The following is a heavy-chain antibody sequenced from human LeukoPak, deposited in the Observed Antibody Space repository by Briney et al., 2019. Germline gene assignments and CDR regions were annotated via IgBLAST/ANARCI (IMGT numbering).Heavy chain of an antibody. CDR1: GYTFSIYD. D-gene: IGHD2-21*02. CDR2: MQPYSGNT. V-gene: IGHV1-8*01. J-gene: IGHJ4*02. CDR3: ARGLPLDH. Sequence: ASVKVSCRASGYTFSIYDINWVRQAPGQGLEWLACMQPYSGNTDYAQKFQGRLTMTRNSSTNTVYMELSSLTSEDTAVYYCARGLPLDHWGQGTLVTVSS.